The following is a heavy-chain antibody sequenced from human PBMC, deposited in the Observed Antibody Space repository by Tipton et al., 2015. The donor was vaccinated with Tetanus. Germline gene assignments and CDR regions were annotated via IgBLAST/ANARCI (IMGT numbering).Heavy chain of an antibody. V-gene: IGHV4-59*01. CDR2: IYYSGST. CDR3: ARGPYSSFVYFDY. J-gene: IGHJ4*02. Sequence: TLSLTCTVSGGSISSYYWSWIRQPPGKGLEWIGYIYYSGSTNYNPSLKSRVTISVDTSKNQFSLKLSSVTAADTAVYYCARGPYSSFVYFDYWGQGTLVTVSS. D-gene: IGHD6-6*01. CDR1: GGSISSYY.